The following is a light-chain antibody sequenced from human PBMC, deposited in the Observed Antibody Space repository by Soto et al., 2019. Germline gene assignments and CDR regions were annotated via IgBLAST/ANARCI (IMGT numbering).Light chain of an antibody. CDR3: SSYTSSSTL. CDR1: SSDVGSYNY. J-gene: IGLJ1*01. V-gene: IGLV2-14*01. CDR2: EVS. Sequence: CVLSHPPSVSWSPGHSITISCTGTSSDVGSYNYVSLYQQHPGKAPKLMIYEVSDRPSGISSRFSGSKSGNTASLTISGLQTEEEADYYCSSYTSSSTLFGTGTKVTV.